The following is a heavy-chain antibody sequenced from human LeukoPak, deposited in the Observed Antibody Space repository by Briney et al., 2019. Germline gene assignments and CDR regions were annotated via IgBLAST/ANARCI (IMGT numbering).Heavy chain of an antibody. D-gene: IGHD1-26*01. CDR1: GGSFSGYY. CDR3: ARSGGTWSYNY. J-gene: IGHJ4*02. V-gene: IGHV4-34*01. CDR2: INHSGST. Sequence: PSETLSLTCAVYGGSFSGYYWSWIRQPPGEGLEWIGEINHSGSTNYNPSLKSRVTISVDTSKNQFSLSLTSVTAADTAVYYCARSGGTWSYNYWGQGTLVTVSS.